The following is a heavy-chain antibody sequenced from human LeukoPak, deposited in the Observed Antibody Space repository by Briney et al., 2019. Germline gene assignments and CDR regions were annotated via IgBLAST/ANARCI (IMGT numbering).Heavy chain of an antibody. V-gene: IGHV1-2*02. J-gene: IGHJ4*02. CDR2: INPNRGGT. CDR3: AREGGFNYYDSSGSHY. D-gene: IGHD3-22*01. CDR1: GYTFTGYY. Sequence: ASVKVSCKASGYTFTGYYMHWVRQAPGQGLEWMGWINPNRGGTNYAQKFQGRVTMTRDTSISTAYMELSRLRSDDTAVYYCAREGGFNYYDSSGSHYWGQGTLVTVSS.